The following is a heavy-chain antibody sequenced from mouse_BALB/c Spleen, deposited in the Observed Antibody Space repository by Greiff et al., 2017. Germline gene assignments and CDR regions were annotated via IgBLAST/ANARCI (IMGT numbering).Heavy chain of an antibody. Sequence: EVHLVESGGGLVKPGGSLKLSCAASGFTFSSYAMSWVRQTPEKRLEWVASISSGGSTYYPDSVKGRFTISRDNARNILYLQMSSQRSEDTAMYYCARGTTGAWFAYWGQGTLVTVSA. CDR2: ISSGGST. V-gene: IGHV5-6-5*01. CDR3: ARGTTGAWFAY. J-gene: IGHJ3*01. CDR1: GFTFSSYA. D-gene: IGHD2-12*01.